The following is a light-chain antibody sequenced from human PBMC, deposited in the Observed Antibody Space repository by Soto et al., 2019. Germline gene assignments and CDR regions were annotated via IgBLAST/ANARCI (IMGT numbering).Light chain of an antibody. CDR1: QSVGIY. V-gene: IGKV3-11*01. J-gene: IGKJ4*01. Sequence: EIVLPQSPATLSLSPGDRATLSCRASQSVGIYLAWYQQKPGQPPRLLIYDASNRATGTPARFSGTGSGTEFGLTISSLEPEDSAVYYCQQRNNWVTFGGGTKVDIK. CDR2: DAS. CDR3: QQRNNWVT.